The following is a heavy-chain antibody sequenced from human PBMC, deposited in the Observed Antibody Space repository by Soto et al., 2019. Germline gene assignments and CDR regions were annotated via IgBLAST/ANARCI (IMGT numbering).Heavy chain of an antibody. J-gene: IGHJ5*02. D-gene: IGHD4-4*01. CDR3: ARGRRRREMATVNWFDP. V-gene: IGHV4-34*01. Sequence: LSLTCAVYGGSFSGYYWSWIRQPPGKGLEWIGGINHSGSTNYNPSLKSRVTISVDTSKNQFSLKLSSVTAADTAVYYCARGRRRREMATVNWFDPWGQGTLVTVSS. CDR2: INHSGST. CDR1: GGSFSGYY.